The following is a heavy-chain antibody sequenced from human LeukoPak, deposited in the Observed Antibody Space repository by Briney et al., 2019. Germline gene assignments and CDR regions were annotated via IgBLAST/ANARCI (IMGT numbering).Heavy chain of an antibody. D-gene: IGHD6-6*01. CDR1: GFTFSSYG. CDR3: AKGAFYSSSSVYFDY. V-gene: IGHV3-30*02. CDR2: IRYDGSNK. J-gene: IGHJ4*02. Sequence: PGGSLRLSCAASGFTFSSYGMHWVRQAPGKGLEWVAFIRYDGSNKYYADSVKGRFTISRDNSKNTLYLQMNSLRAEDTAVYYCAKGAFYSSSSVYFDYWGQGTLVTVSS.